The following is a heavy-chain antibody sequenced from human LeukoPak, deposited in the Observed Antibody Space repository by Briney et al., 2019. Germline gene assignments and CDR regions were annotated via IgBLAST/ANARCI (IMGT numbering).Heavy chain of an antibody. CDR1: GGSISSSNW. V-gene: IGHV4-4*02. CDR2: IYHSGST. Sequence: SETLSLTCAVSGGSISSSNWWSWVRQPPGKGLEWIGEIYHSGSTNYNPSLKSRVTISVDKSKNQFSLKLSSVTAADTAVYYCARAPKSRLVGVPKGPFDPWGQGTLVTVSS. J-gene: IGHJ5*02. D-gene: IGHD3-3*01. CDR3: ARAPKSRLVGVPKGPFDP.